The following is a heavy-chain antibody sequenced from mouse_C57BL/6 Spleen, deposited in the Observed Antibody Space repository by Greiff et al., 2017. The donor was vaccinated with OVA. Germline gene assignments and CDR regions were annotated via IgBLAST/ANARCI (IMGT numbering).Heavy chain of an antibody. D-gene: IGHD1-1*01. CDR2: IYPRSGNT. CDR1: GYTFTSYG. V-gene: IGHV1-81*01. Sequence: QVQLKESGAELARPGASVKLSCKASGYTFTSYGISWVKQRTGQGLEWFGEIYPRSGNTYYNEKFKGKATLTADKSSSTAYMELRSLTSEDSAVYFCSREDFYYGSSYVDWYFDVWGTGTTVTVSS. CDR3: SREDFYYGSSYVDWYFDV. J-gene: IGHJ1*03.